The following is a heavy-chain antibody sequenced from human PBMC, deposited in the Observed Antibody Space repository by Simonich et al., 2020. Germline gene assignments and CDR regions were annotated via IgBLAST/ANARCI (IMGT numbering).Heavy chain of an antibody. CDR1: GFTFRRYA. CDR2: ISGSGGSK. CDR3: AKGDRYSSSWYYFDY. D-gene: IGHD6-13*01. J-gene: IGHJ4*02. V-gene: IGHV3-23*01. Sequence: EVQLLVSGGGLVQPGGTLRLSCAASGFTFRRYAMSWVRQAPGKGLEWVSSISGSGGSKYYAESGKGRVTIARDNSKNTLYLKRNSLRAEDTAVYYCAKGDRYSSSWYYFDYWGQGTLVTVSS.